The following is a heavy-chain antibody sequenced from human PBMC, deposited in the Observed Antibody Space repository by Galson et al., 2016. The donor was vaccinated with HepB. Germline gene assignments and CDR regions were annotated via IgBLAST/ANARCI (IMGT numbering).Heavy chain of an antibody. J-gene: IGHJ6*02. Sequence: SLRLSCAASGFTFSDYAMNWVRQAPGKGLGWISHNSRENNRIDYVDSVKGRFTISRDNAKNSLYLQMNSLRAEDTAVYYCARDFRAVNRLKMDVWGQGTTVTVAS. D-gene: IGHD3-10*01. CDR3: ARDFRAVNRLKMDV. CDR2: NSRENNRI. V-gene: IGHV3-21*05. CDR1: GFTFSDYA.